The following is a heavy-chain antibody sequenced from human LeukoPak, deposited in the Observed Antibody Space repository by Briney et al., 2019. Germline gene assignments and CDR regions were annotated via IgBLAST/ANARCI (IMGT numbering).Heavy chain of an antibody. Sequence: SETLSLTCTVSGGSISSGDYYWSWIRQPPGKGLEWIGYIYYSGSTYYNPSLKSRVTISVDTSKNQFSLKLSSVTAADTAVYYCARVMYYYDSSGYVGAFDIRGQGTTVTVSS. V-gene: IGHV4-30-4*01. D-gene: IGHD3-22*01. J-gene: IGHJ3*02. CDR2: IYYSGST. CDR3: ARVMYYYDSSGYVGAFDI. CDR1: GGSISSGDYY.